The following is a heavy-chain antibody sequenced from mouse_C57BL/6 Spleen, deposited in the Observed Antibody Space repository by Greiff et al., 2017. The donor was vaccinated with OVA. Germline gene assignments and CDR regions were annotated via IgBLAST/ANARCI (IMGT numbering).Heavy chain of an antibody. CDR3: ARPLYSNYGAWFAY. Sequence: QVQLQQPGAELVKPGASVKLSCKASGYTFTSYWMQWVKQRPGQGLEWIGEIDPSDSYTTYNQKFKGQATLTVDTSSSTAYMQLSSLTSEDSAVYYCARPLYSNYGAWFAYWGQGTLVTVSA. V-gene: IGHV1-50*01. J-gene: IGHJ3*01. CDR1: GYTFTSYW. D-gene: IGHD2-5*01. CDR2: IDPSDSYT.